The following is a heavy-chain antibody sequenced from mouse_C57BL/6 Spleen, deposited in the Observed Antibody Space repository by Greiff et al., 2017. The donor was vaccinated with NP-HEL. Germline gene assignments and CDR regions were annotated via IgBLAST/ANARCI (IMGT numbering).Heavy chain of an antibody. CDR2: IRSKSNNYAT. CDR1: GFSFNTYA. V-gene: IGHV10-1*01. Sequence: EVQGVESGGGLVQPKGSLKLSCAASGFSFNTYAMNWVRQAPGKGLEWVARIRSKSNNYATYYADSVKDRFTISRDDSESMLYLQMNNLKTEDTATIYYDYGGNYFDYWGQGTTLTVSS. CDR3: DYGGNYFDY. J-gene: IGHJ2*01. D-gene: IGHD2-4*01.